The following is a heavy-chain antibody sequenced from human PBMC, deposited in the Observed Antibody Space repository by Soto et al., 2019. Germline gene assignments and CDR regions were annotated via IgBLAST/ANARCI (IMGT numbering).Heavy chain of an antibody. J-gene: IGHJ4*02. CDR1: GFTFSSYA. Sequence: EVQLLESGGGLVQPGGSLRLSCAASGFTFSSYAMSWVRQAPGKGLEWVSTISGSGGSTYYADSVKGRFTISRDNSKNTLYLQMNGLRAEDTAVYYCAKGGLGAYSYGSYYFDYWGQGTLVTVSS. CDR3: AKGGLGAYSYGSYYFDY. V-gene: IGHV3-23*01. D-gene: IGHD5-18*01. CDR2: ISGSGGST.